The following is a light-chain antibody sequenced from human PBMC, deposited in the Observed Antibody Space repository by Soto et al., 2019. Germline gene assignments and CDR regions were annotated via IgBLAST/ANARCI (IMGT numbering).Light chain of an antibody. CDR2: GAS. Sequence: EIVLTQSPGTLSLSPGERATLSCRASQSVSSFYLAWYQQKPGQSPRLLISGASSRAAGIPNRFSGGGSGTDFHLTISRLEPEDFAVYYCKQCARSPWTFGQGTKVEIQ. CDR1: QSVSSFY. V-gene: IGKV3-20*01. J-gene: IGKJ1*01. CDR3: KQCARSPWT.